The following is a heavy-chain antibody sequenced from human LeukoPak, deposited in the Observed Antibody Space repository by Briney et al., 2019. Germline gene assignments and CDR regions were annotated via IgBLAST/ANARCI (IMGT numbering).Heavy chain of an antibody. J-gene: IGHJ4*02. CDR3: ARSPNYGSGRYYFDS. V-gene: IGHV3-33*01. CDR1: GFTFSSYG. Sequence: GGSLRLSCAASGFTFSSYGVHWVRQAPGKGLEWVAIIWYDGSVKNCADSVKGRFTISRDNSKSTLYLQMNSLGAEDTALYYCARSPNYGSGRYYFDSWGQGILVTVSS. CDR2: IWYDGSVK. D-gene: IGHD3-10*01.